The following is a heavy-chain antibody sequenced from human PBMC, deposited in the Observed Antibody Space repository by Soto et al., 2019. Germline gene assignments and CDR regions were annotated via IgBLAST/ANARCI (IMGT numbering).Heavy chain of an antibody. CDR1: GGTFSSYA. Sequence: SVKVSCKASGGTFSSYAISWVRQAPGQGLEWMGGIIPIFGTANYAQKFQGRVTITADESTSTAYMELSSLRSEDTAVYYCARDPNGYSSSWYVSWFDPWGQGTLVTVSS. D-gene: IGHD6-13*01. CDR2: IIPIFGTA. CDR3: ARDPNGYSSSWYVSWFDP. J-gene: IGHJ5*02. V-gene: IGHV1-69*13.